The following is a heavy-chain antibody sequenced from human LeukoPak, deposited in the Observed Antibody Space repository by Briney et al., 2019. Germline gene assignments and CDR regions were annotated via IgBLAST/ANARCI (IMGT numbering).Heavy chain of an antibody. CDR2: ITGSGYST. D-gene: IGHD5-18*01. Sequence: PGGSLRLSCAASGFTFSSYALSWVRQAPGKGLEWVSGITGSGYSTYYADSVKGRFTISRDNSESTVYLQMNSLRAEDTAVYYCARAYSYAGYWGQGTLVTVSS. CDR3: ARAYSYAGY. V-gene: IGHV3-23*01. CDR1: GFTFSSYA. J-gene: IGHJ4*02.